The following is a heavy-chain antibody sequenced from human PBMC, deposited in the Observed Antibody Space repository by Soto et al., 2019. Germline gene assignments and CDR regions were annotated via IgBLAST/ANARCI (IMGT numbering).Heavy chain of an antibody. Sequence: GGSLRLSCAASGFTFSSYAMSWVRQAPGKGLEWVSAISGSGGSTYYADSVKGRFTISRDNSKNTLYLQMNSLRAEDTAVYYCAKEYVQLERLRGYYFDYWGQGTLVTVSS. J-gene: IGHJ4*02. CDR1: GFTFSSYA. CDR2: ISGSGGST. D-gene: IGHD1-1*01. CDR3: AKEYVQLERLRGYYFDY. V-gene: IGHV3-23*01.